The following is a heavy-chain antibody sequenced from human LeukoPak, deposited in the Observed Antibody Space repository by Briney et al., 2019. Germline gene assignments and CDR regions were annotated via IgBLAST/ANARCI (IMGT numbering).Heavy chain of an antibody. J-gene: IGHJ3*02. CDR2: ISGSGGST. Sequence: GGSLRLSCAASGFTFSSYAMSWVRQAPGKGLEWVSAISGSGGSTYYADSVKGRFTISRDNSKNTLYLQVNSLRAEDTAVYYCAKALAYGSGSYSAFDIWGQGTMVTVSS. CDR1: GFTFSSYA. V-gene: IGHV3-23*01. D-gene: IGHD3-10*01. CDR3: AKALAYGSGSYSAFDI.